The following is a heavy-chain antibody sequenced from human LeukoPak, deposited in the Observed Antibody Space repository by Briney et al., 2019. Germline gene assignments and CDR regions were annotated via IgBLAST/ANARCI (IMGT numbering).Heavy chain of an antibody. Sequence: RAGGSLRLSCAASGFTFSSYSMNWVRQAPGKGLEWVSSISSSSSYIYYADSVKGRFAISRDNAKNLMNLQMNILRAEDTAIYYCARDGGIMNAFDVWGQGTAVTVSS. CDR1: GFTFSSYS. CDR3: ARDGGIMNAFDV. D-gene: IGHD1-26*01. V-gene: IGHV3-21*06. CDR2: ISSSSSYI. J-gene: IGHJ3*01.